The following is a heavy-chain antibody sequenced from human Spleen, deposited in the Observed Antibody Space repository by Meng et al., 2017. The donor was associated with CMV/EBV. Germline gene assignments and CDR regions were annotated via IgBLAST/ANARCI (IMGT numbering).Heavy chain of an antibody. D-gene: IGHD6-13*01. CDR2: IYYSGST. J-gene: IGHJ5*02. CDR3: AGESQQLVAWWFDP. CDR1: GGSISSSSYY. Sequence: GSLRLSCTVSGGSISSSSYYWGWIRQPPGKELEWIGSIYYSGSTYYNPSLKSRFTISVDTSKNQFSLKLSSVTAADTAVYYCAGESQQLVAWWFDPWGQGTLVTVSS. V-gene: IGHV4-39*01.